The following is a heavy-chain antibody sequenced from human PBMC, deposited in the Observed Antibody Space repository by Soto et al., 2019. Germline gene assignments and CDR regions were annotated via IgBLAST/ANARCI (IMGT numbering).Heavy chain of an antibody. CDR1: GFTFSSYW. D-gene: IGHD3-22*01. CDR3: ARGPSIDYDSSGYYDY. V-gene: IGHV3-33*08. Sequence: GGSLRLSCVASGFTFSSYWMSWVRQAPGKGLEWVAVIWYDGSNKYYADSVKGRFTISRDNSKNTLYLQMNSLRAEDTAVYYCARGPSIDYDSSGYYDYWGQGTLVTVSS. CDR2: IWYDGSNK. J-gene: IGHJ4*02.